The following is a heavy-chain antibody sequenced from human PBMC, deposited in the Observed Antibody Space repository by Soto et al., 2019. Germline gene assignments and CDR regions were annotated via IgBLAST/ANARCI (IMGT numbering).Heavy chain of an antibody. D-gene: IGHD1-1*01. Sequence: QVHLVQSGAEVKKPGASVKVSCKGSGYGFTTYGITWVRQAPGQGREWMAWISDHNVNTNYAQKVQSRVTVTRDTSTSTAYMELRSLRYDDTAVYYCARGRYGDYWGQGALVTVSS. CDR1: GYGFTTYG. J-gene: IGHJ4*02. CDR3: ARGRYGDY. CDR2: ISDHNVNT. V-gene: IGHV1-18*01.